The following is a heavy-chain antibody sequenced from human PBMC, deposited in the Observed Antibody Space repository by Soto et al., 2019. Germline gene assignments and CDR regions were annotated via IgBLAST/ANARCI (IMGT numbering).Heavy chain of an antibody. CDR3: ARANTVVVVAATESWFDP. CDR2: INHSGST. CDR1: GGSFSGYY. J-gene: IGHJ5*02. V-gene: IGHV4-34*01. D-gene: IGHD2-15*01. Sequence: QVQLQQWGAGLLKPSETLSLTCAVYGGSFSGYYWSWIRQPPGKGLEWIGEINHSGSTNYNPSLKSRVTISVDTSKNQFSLKLSSVTAADTAVYYCARANTVVVVAATESWFDPWGQGTLVTVSS.